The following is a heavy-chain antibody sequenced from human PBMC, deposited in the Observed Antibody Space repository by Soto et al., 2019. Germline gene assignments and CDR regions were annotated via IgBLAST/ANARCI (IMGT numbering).Heavy chain of an antibody. D-gene: IGHD6-6*01. CDR3: ATAVPIFDY. CDR1: GFTFSSYE. J-gene: IGHJ4*02. Sequence: EVQLVESGGGLVQPGGSLRLSCAASGFTFSSYEMNWVRQAPGKGLEWVSYISSSGSTIYYADSVKGRFTISRDNAKNSLYLQMNSLRAEDTAVYYCATAVPIFDYWGQGTLVTVSS. CDR2: ISSSGSTI. V-gene: IGHV3-48*03.